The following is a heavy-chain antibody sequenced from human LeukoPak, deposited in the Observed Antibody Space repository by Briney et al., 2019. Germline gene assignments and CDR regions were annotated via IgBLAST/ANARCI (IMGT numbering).Heavy chain of an antibody. CDR1: GFTFSSYE. Sequence: PGGSLRLSCAASGFTFSSYEMNWVRQAPGKGLEWVSYISSGGNTIYYADSVKGRRTISRDNAKNSLYLQMNSLRAEDTAVYYCAREGTAMVSFDYWGKGTLVTVSS. CDR2: ISSGGNTI. D-gene: IGHD5-18*01. J-gene: IGHJ4*02. CDR3: AREGTAMVSFDY. V-gene: IGHV3-48*03.